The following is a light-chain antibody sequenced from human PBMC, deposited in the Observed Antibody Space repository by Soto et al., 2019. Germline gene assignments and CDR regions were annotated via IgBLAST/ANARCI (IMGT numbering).Light chain of an antibody. V-gene: IGLV2-14*01. CDR2: DVT. CDR1: SSDVGGYIY. CDR3: SSYTTTNTLYV. Sequence: QSALTQPASVSGSPGQSITISCTGTSSDVGGYIYVSWYQQHPGKAPKLMIYDVTSRPSGVSYRFSGSKSGNTASLTISGLQAEDEADYYCSSYTTTNTLYVFGTGTKLTVL. J-gene: IGLJ1*01.